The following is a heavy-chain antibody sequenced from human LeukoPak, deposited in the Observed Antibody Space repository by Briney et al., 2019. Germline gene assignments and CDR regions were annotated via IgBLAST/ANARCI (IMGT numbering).Heavy chain of an antibody. CDR1: GFTFSSYT. D-gene: IGHD1-26*01. V-gene: IGHV3-23*01. CDR2: ISGSGSST. Sequence: GXXLRLSCAASGFTFSSYTMSWVRQAPGKGLEWVSTISGSGSSTYYADSVKGRFTISRDNSKNTLCLQMNSLRAEDTAVYYCARREAPRNAFDIWGQGTMVTVSS. J-gene: IGHJ3*02. CDR3: ARREAPRNAFDI.